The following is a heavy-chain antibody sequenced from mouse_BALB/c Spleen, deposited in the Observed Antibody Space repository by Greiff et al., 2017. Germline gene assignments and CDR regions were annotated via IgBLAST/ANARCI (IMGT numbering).Heavy chain of an antibody. CDR2: ISSGSSTI. Sequence: DVHLVESGGGLVQPGGSRKLSCAASGFTFSSFGMHWVRQAPEKGLEWVAYISSGSSTIYYADTVKGRFTISRDNPKNTLFLQMTSLRSEDTAMYYCARDYYGDYWGQGTTLTVSS. CDR3: ARDYYGDY. CDR1: GFTFSSFG. V-gene: IGHV5-17*02. J-gene: IGHJ2*01.